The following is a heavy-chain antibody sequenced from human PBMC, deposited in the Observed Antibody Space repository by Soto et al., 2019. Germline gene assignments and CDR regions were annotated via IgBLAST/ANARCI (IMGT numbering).Heavy chain of an antibody. CDR1: GFTFTNYA. CDR3: AKGGIGELLGLDY. D-gene: IGHD7-27*01. Sequence: EVQLLESGGGLVQPGGSLRLSCAVSGFTFTNYAMTWVRQAAGKGLEWVSSISSNGVNTFYADSVKGRFAISRDTSKNTLCVQMNSLRGEDSAVYFCAKGGIGELLGLDYWGQGTLVTVSS. J-gene: IGHJ4*02. V-gene: IGHV3-23*01. CDR2: ISSNGVNT.